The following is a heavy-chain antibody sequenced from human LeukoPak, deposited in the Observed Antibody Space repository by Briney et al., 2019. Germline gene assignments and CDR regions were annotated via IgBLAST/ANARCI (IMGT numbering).Heavy chain of an antibody. CDR1: GFTVSSTY. D-gene: IGHD6-6*01. Sequence: GGSLRLSCAASGFTVSSTYMSWVRQAPGKGLEWVSAIYRDGGTNYADSVRGRFTISRDNSKNTLYLRMSSLRAEDTAVYYCASLYSSSSDYWGQGTLVTVSS. V-gene: IGHV3-66*01. CDR3: ASLYSSSSDY. J-gene: IGHJ4*02. CDR2: IYRDGGT.